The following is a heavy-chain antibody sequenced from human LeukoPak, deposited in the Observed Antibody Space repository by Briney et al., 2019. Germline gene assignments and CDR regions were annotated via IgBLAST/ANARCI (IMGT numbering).Heavy chain of an antibody. J-gene: IGHJ4*02. CDR3: ARGPTASDLDGTGY. D-gene: IGHD3/OR15-3a*01. CDR2: IHDSRST. Sequence: PSETLSLTCNVSGASISDYYWSWIRQRPGRGLEWIGDIHDSRSTNYNPSLKSRVTISLDTPKKQFSLKLNFVTATDTAVYYCARGPTASDLDGTGYWGQGTLATVSS. V-gene: IGHV4-59*01. CDR1: GASISDYY.